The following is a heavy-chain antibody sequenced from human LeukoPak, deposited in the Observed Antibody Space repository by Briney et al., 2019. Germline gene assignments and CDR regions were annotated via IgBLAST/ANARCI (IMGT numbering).Heavy chain of an antibody. CDR1: GGSISSSSYS. V-gene: IGHV4-39*01. CDR3: ARQRPYCGGGSCYGIRDAFAT. J-gene: IGHJ3*02. CDR2: ISNSGST. D-gene: IGHD2-15*01. Sequence: SETLSLTCTVSGGSISSSSYSWGWIRQPPGKGLEWIGSISNSGSTYYNASLKSRVTISVDTSKNQFSLKLISLTAADTAVYYCARQRPYCGGGSCYGIRDAFATWGQGTMVTVSS.